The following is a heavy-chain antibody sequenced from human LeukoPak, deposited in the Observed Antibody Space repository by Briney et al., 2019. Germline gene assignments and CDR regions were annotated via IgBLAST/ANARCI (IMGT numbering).Heavy chain of an antibody. Sequence: PSETLSLTCAVYGGSFSGYYSSWIRQPPGKGLEWIGEINHSGSTNYNPSLKSRVTISVDTSKNQFSLKLSSVTAADTAVYYCASSYYYDSRGDYWGQGTLVTVSS. J-gene: IGHJ4*02. CDR1: GGSFSGYY. D-gene: IGHD3-22*01. V-gene: IGHV4-34*01. CDR3: ASSYYYDSRGDY. CDR2: INHSGST.